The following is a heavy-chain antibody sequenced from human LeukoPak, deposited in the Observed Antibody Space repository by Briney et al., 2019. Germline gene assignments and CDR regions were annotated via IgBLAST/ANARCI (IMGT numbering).Heavy chain of an antibody. CDR2: IIPIFGTA. J-gene: IGHJ4*02. V-gene: IGHV1-69*13. CDR1: GGTFSSYA. Sequence: RASVKVSCKASGGTFSSYAISWVRQAPGQGLEWMGGIIPIFGTANYAQKFQGRVTITADESTSTAYMEPSSLRSEDTAVYYCASTFSSSSEARYWGQGTLVTVSS. D-gene: IGHD6-6*01. CDR3: ASTFSSSSEARY.